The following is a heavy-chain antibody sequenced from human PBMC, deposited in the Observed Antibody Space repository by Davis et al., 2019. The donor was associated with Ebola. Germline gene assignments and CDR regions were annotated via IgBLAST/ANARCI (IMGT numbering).Heavy chain of an antibody. J-gene: IGHJ3*02. CDR3: ARVGLNAFDI. CDR1: GGSVNGFY. V-gene: IGHV4-4*07. Sequence: PGGSLRLSCTVSGGSVNGFYWTWIRQSAGKGLEWIGRVYSSGHATYNPSLRSLVSMSVDTSKNQFSLKLDSVTAADTAIYYCARVGLNAFDIWGQGTLVTVSS. CDR2: VYSSGHA.